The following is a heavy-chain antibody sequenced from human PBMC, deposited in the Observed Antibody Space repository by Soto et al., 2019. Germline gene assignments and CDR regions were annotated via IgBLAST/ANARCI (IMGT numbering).Heavy chain of an antibody. J-gene: IGHJ4*02. D-gene: IGHD3-3*01. CDR3: ARGFLEWLLFDY. Sequence: ASVKVSCKASGYTFTSYAMHWVRQAPGQRLEWMGWINAGNGNTKYSQKFQGRVTITRDTSASTAYMELSSLRSEDTAVYYCARGFLEWLLFDYWGQGTLVTVSS. CDR2: INAGNGNT. CDR1: GYTFTSYA. V-gene: IGHV1-3*01.